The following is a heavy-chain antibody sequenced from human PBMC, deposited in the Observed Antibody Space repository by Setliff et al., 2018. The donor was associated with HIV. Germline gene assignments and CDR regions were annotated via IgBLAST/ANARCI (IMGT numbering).Heavy chain of an antibody. CDR1: GGSINSGSYY. CDR3: ARLYYNFWSGYFWEHLQIDP. D-gene: IGHD3-3*01. V-gene: IGHV4-39*07. J-gene: IGHJ5*02. Sequence: PSETLSLTCTVSGGSINSGSYYWNWIRQPPGKGLEWVGSAFHTGSTDYNPSLTSRVTISVDTSKNQFSLKLSSVTAADSAVYYCARLYYNFWSGYFWEHLQIDPWGQGTLVTVSS. CDR2: AFHTGST.